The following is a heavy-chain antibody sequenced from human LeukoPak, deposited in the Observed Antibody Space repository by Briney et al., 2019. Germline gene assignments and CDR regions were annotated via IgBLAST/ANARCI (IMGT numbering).Heavy chain of an antibody. D-gene: IGHD6-13*01. J-gene: IGHJ4*02. CDR2: IYHSGST. CDR1: GYSITSAYY. CDR3: ARRWGSWAAGRRGFDY. Sequence: PSETLSLTCTVSGYSITSAYYWGWIRQPPGKGLEWIGSIYHSGSTNYNPSLKSRVTISVDTSKNQFSLKLSSVTAADTAVYYCARRWGSWAAGRRGFDYWGQGTLVTVSS. V-gene: IGHV4-38-2*02.